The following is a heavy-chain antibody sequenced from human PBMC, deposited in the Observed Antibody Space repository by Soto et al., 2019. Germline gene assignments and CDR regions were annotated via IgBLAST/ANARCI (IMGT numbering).Heavy chain of an antibody. J-gene: IGHJ6*02. V-gene: IGHV3-48*02. CDR1: GFTLGTYS. D-gene: IGHD6-13*01. CDR3: ARPYSNRWSIYYGMDV. Sequence: DVQLVESGGGLVQPGGSLRLSCADSGFTLGTYSMNWVRQAPGKGLEWISYISSSSDIIYYADSVKGRFTISRDNAKSWLYLQMNSLRDEDTAVYYCARPYSNRWSIYYGMDVWGQGTTVIVSS. CDR2: ISSSSDII.